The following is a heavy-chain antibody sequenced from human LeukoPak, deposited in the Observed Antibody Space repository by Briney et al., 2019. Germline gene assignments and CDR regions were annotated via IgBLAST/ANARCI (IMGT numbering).Heavy chain of an antibody. CDR1: GFTFSSYW. V-gene: IGHV3-7*01. CDR2: IKQDGSEK. J-gene: IGHJ4*02. CDR3: ARDLGGYCSSTSCLPFDY. D-gene: IGHD2-2*01. Sequence: GGSLRLSCAASGFTFSSYWMSWVRQAPGKGLEWVANIKQDGSEKYYVDSVKGRFTISRDNAKNSLYLQMNSLRAEDTAVYYCARDLGGYCSSTSCLPFDYWGQGTLVTVSS.